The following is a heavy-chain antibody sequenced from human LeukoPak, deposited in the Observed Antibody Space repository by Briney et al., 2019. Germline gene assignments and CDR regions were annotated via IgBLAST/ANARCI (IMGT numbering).Heavy chain of an antibody. Sequence: SETLSLTCTVSGGSISSGGYYWSWIRQHPGKGLEWIGYIYYSGSTYYNPSLKSRVTISVDTSKNQFSLKLSSVTAADTAVYYCARQTAKNVDTARFDSWGQGTLVTVSS. V-gene: IGHV4-31*03. CDR3: ARQTAKNVDTARFDS. D-gene: IGHD5-18*01. CDR1: GGSISSGGYY. J-gene: IGHJ4*02. CDR2: IYYSGST.